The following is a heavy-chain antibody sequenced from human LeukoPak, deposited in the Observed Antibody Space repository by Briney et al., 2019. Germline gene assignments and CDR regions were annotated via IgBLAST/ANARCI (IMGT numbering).Heavy chain of an antibody. D-gene: IGHD3-16*02. Sequence: SETLSLTCTVSGGSISSYYWSWIRQPPGKGLEWIGEINHSGSTNYNPSLKSRVTISVDTSKNQFSLKLSSVTAADTAVYYCARAGNYVWGSYRPSYFDYWGQGTLVTVSS. CDR1: GGSISSYY. CDR2: INHSGST. V-gene: IGHV4-34*01. J-gene: IGHJ4*02. CDR3: ARAGNYVWGSYRPSYFDY.